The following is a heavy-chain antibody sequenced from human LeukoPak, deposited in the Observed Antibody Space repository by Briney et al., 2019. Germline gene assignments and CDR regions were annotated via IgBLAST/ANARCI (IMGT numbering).Heavy chain of an antibody. CDR3: ARESITMVRGGPNWFDP. D-gene: IGHD3-10*01. CDR2: INPNSGST. CDR1: GYTFTGYY. J-gene: IGHJ5*02. V-gene: IGHV1-2*02. Sequence: ASVKVSCKASGYTFTGYYMHWGRQAPGQGLEWMGWINPNSGSTNYAQKFQGRVTMTRDTSMSTAYMELSRLRSDDTAVYYCARESITMVRGGPNWFDPWGQGTLVTVSS.